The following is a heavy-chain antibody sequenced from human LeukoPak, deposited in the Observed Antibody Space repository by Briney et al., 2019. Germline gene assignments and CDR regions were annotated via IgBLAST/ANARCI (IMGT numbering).Heavy chain of an antibody. J-gene: IGHJ4*02. D-gene: IGHD3-3*01. CDR1: GYTFTGYY. CDR3: ARDAETYYDFWSGSHLDY. Sequence: GASVKVSCKASGYTFTGYYMHWVRQAPGQGLEWMGWINPNSGGTNYAQKFQGRVTMTRDTSISTAYMELSSLRSEDMAVYYCARDAETYYDFWSGSHLDYWGQGTLVTVSS. CDR2: INPNSGGT. V-gene: IGHV1-2*02.